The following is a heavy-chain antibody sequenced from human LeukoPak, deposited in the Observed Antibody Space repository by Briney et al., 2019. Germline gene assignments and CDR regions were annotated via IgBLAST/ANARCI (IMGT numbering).Heavy chain of an antibody. V-gene: IGHV3-9*01. J-gene: IGHJ4*02. CDR3: AKANPEVRCTPFDY. CDR1: GFTFDDYA. CDR2: ISWNSGNI. Sequence: GGSLRLSCAASGFTFDDYAMHWVRQAPGKGLEWVSGISWNSGNIGYADSVKGRFTISRDNAKNSLYLQMNSLRAEDTAVYYCAKANPEVRCTPFDYWGQGTLVTVSS. D-gene: IGHD4/OR15-4a*01.